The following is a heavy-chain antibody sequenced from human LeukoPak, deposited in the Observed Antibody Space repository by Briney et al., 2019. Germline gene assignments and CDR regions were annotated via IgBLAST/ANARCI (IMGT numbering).Heavy chain of an antibody. CDR2: ISPNSGDT. Sequence: ASVKVSCKASGYTFTAYHMHWVRQAPGQGLEWMGWISPNSGDTGFAQKFQGRVTMTRDTSISTAYLELSRLRSDDTAVYYCARDTALITFDYWGQGTLVTVSS. CDR3: ARDTALITFDY. CDR1: GYTFTAYH. V-gene: IGHV1-2*02. J-gene: IGHJ4*02. D-gene: IGHD5-18*01.